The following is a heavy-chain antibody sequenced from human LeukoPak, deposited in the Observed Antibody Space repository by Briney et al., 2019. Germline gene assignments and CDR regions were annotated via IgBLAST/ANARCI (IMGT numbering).Heavy chain of an antibody. CDR2: ISSSSSYT. J-gene: IGHJ4*02. CDR1: GFTFSDYY. D-gene: IGHD3-9*01. V-gene: IGHV3-11*03. CDR3: ARIRDYDILTGYYAPPDY. Sequence: AGGSLRLSCAASGFTFSDYYMSWIRQAPGKGLEWVSYISSSSSYTNYADSVKGRFTISRDNAKNSLYLQMNSLRAADTAVYYCARIRDYDILTGYYAPPDYWGQGTLVTVSS.